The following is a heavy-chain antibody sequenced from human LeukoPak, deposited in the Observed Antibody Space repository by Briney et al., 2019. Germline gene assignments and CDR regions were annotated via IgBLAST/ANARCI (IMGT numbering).Heavy chain of an antibody. CDR1: GHTLSRLY. J-gene: IGHJ4*02. V-gene: IGHV3-21*01. D-gene: IGHD3-10*01. Sequence: GGSQTLSCGPSGHTLSRLYIMWVPHAPEGGGVGVLSFTSSSDYIYYADSVKGRFTISRDNAKNSLCLQMNSLRAEDTAVYYCARGGYGSGNYPIDYWGQGTLVTVSS. CDR3: ARGGYGSGNYPIDY. CDR2: FTSSSDYI.